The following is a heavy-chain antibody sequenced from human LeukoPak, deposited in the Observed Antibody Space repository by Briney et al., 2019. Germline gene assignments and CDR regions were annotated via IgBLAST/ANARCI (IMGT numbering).Heavy chain of an antibody. CDR2: ISGTGSYK. J-gene: IGHJ4*02. CDR3: ARDFYDTSGYYYDY. Sequence: GVCLRLSCASPGHTYSSHHMNWVRQSWGKGLEWVSFISGTGSYKYYADSVKGRFTISRDNAKNSLYLQMNSLRAEDTAVYYCARDFYDTSGYYYDYWGQGTLVTVSS. V-gene: IGHV3-21*01. CDR1: GHTYSSHH. D-gene: IGHD3-22*01.